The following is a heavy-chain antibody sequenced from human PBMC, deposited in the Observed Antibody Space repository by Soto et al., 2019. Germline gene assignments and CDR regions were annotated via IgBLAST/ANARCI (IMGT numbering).Heavy chain of an antibody. Sequence: QVQLVESGGGVVQPGRSLRLSCAASGFTFSSYGMHWVRQAPGKGLEWVAVISYDGSNKYYADSVKGRFTISRDNSKNTLYLQMNSLRAEDTAVHYCAKERDGYTAYYYGMDVWGQGTTVTVSS. CDR1: GFTFSSYG. CDR2: ISYDGSNK. J-gene: IGHJ6*02. CDR3: AKERDGYTAYYYGMDV. D-gene: IGHD5-18*01. V-gene: IGHV3-30*18.